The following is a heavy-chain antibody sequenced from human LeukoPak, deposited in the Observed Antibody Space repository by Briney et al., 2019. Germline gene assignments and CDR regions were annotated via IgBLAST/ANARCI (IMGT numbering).Heavy chain of an antibody. CDR3: ARGSLGLYYYDSSGYVHFDY. CDR2: INPNSGAP. V-gene: IGHV1-2*02. J-gene: IGHJ4*02. CDR1: GFTVTGYY. D-gene: IGHD3-22*01. Sequence: EASVKVSCKASGFTVTGYYMHWVRQAPGQGREWMGWINPNSGAPKYAQKFQGRVTITTDESTSTAYMELSSLRSEDTAVYYCARGSLGLYYYDSSGYVHFDYWGRETLVTVFS.